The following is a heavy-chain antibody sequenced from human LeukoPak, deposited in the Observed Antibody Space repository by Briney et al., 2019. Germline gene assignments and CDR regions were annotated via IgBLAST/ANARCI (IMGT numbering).Heavy chain of an antibody. J-gene: IGHJ4*02. CDR3: ATTAYYYDSSGYFNYFDY. V-gene: IGHV2-5*01. CDR1: GFSLSTSGVG. Sequence: SGPTMVKPTQTLTLTCTFSGFSLSTSGVGVGWIRQPPGKALEWLALIYWNDDKRYSPSLKSRLTITKDTSKNQVVLTMTNMDPVDTATYYCATTAYYYDSSGYFNYFDYWGQGTLVTVSS. CDR2: IYWNDDK. D-gene: IGHD3-22*01.